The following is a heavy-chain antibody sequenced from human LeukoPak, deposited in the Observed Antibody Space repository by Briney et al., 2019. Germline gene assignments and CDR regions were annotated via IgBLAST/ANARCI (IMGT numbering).Heavy chain of an antibody. D-gene: IGHD5-12*01. J-gene: IGHJ6*02. CDR2: ISGDGGST. CDR3: AKDHGGDEWLRLMGFSYYYYGMDV. Sequence: PGGSLRLSCAASGFTFDDYAMHWVRQAPGKGLEWVSLISGDGGSTYYADSVQGRFTISRDNSKNSLYLQMNSLRTEDTALYYCAKDHGGDEWLRLMGFSYYYYGMDVWGQGTTVTVSS. CDR1: GFTFDDYA. V-gene: IGHV3-43*02.